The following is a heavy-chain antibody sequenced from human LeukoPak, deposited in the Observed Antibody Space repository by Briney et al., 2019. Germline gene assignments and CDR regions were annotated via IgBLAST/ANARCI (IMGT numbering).Heavy chain of an antibody. CDR1: GYTFTGYY. CDR2: INPNSGGT. CDR3: ARDGPGSGKTYFDY. V-gene: IGHV1-2*02. J-gene: IGHJ4*02. D-gene: IGHD3-10*01. Sequence: ASVKVSCKASGYTFTGYYMHWVRQAPGQGLEWMGWINPNSGGTNYAQKFQGRVTMTRDTSISTAYMELSRLRSDDTAVYYCARDGPGSGKTYFDYWGQGTLVTVSS.